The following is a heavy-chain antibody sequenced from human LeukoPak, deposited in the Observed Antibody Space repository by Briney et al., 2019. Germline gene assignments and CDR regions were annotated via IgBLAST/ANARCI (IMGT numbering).Heavy chain of an antibody. CDR1: GFTFSTYV. CDR2: ISGSGGNT. CDR3: AKEAPHCSSTSCYVEF. J-gene: IGHJ4*02. V-gene: IGHV3-23*01. D-gene: IGHD2-2*01. Sequence: HAGGSLRLSCAASGFTFSTYVMSWVRQAPGKGLEWVSGISGSGGNTYYADSVKGRFTISRDNAKNKLYLQMNSLRAEDTAVYYCAKEAPHCSSTSCYVEFWGQGTLVTVSS.